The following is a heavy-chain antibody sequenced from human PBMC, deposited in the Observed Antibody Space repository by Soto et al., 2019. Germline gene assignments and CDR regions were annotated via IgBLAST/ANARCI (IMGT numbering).Heavy chain of an antibody. CDR2: IRSKANSYAT. CDR1: GYTFSDSA. D-gene: IGHD1-26*01. CDR3: ARLWSEREPNFDY. J-gene: IGHJ4*02. V-gene: IGHV3-73*02. Sequence: EVQLVESGGGLVQPGGSLKLSCAASGYTFSDSAMHWVRQASGKGLEWAGRIRSKANSYATVYAASVKGRFTISRDDSKNTAYLQMNSLKTEDTAVYYCARLWSEREPNFDYWGQGTLVSVSS.